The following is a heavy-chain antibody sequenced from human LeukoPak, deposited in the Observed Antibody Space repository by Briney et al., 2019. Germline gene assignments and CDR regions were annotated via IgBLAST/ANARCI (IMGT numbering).Heavy chain of an antibody. CDR2: ISSSSNYI. Sequence: PGGSLRLSCAASGFTFSSYSMNWVRQAPGKGLEWVSSISSSSNYIYYADSVKGRFTISRDNAKNSLYLQMNSLRAEDTAVYYCARELITMVQGVSSNWFDPWGQGTLVTVSS. V-gene: IGHV3-21*01. J-gene: IGHJ5*02. D-gene: IGHD3-10*01. CDR1: GFTFSSYS. CDR3: ARELITMVQGVSSNWFDP.